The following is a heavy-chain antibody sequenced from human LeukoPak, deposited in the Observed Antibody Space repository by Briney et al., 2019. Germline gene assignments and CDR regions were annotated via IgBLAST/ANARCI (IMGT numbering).Heavy chain of an antibody. J-gene: IGHJ4*02. CDR1: GYTFTSYY. V-gene: IGHV1-46*01. Sequence: ASVTVSCKASGYTFTSYYMHWVRQAPGQGLEWVGIINPSGGSTSYAQKFQGRVTMTRDTSTSTAYMELRSLRSDDTAVYYCARIPSLSKWEPNNNFDYWGQGTLVTVSS. D-gene: IGHD1-26*01. CDR2: INPSGGST. CDR3: ARIPSLSKWEPNNNFDY.